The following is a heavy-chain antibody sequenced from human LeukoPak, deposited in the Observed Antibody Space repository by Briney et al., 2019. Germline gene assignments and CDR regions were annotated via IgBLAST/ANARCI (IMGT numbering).Heavy chain of an antibody. Sequence: QAGGSLRLSCAASGFPVSSNYMSWVRQAPGKGLKWVSVIYSGGSTYYADSVKGRFTISRDNSKNTLYLQMNSLRAEDTAVYYCARSGYYDPDFDYWGQGTLVTVSS. V-gene: IGHV3-66*01. CDR1: GFPVSSNY. CDR3: ARSGYYDPDFDY. J-gene: IGHJ4*02. D-gene: IGHD3-22*01. CDR2: IYSGGST.